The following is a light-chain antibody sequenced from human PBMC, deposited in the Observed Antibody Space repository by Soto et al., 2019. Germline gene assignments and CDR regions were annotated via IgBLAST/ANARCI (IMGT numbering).Light chain of an antibody. CDR2: EVN. CDR1: SSDVGGYNY. CDR3: SSYAGSNNFGV. Sequence: VLTQPPSASGSPGQSVTISCTGTSSDVGGYNYVSWYQQHPGKAPKLMIYEVNKRPSGVPDRFSGSKSGNTASLTVSGLQAEDEAYYYCSSYAGSNNFGVFGTGTKLTVL. V-gene: IGLV2-8*01. J-gene: IGLJ1*01.